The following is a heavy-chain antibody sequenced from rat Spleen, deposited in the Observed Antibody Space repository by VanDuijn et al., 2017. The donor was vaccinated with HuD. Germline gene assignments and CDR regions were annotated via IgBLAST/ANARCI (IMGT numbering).Heavy chain of an antibody. CDR3: ARHPYTTDYYFDY. J-gene: IGHJ2*01. CDR2: LSYDGHTT. V-gene: IGHV5-29*01. D-gene: IGHD1-6*01. Sequence: EVQLVESGGDLVQPGRSLKLTCAASGFTFSHYGMAWVRQAPTKGLEWVATLSYDGHTTYYRDSVKGRFTISRDIAKSTLYLQMDSLGSEDTATYYCARHPYTTDYYFDYWGQGVMVTVSS. CDR1: GFTFSHYG.